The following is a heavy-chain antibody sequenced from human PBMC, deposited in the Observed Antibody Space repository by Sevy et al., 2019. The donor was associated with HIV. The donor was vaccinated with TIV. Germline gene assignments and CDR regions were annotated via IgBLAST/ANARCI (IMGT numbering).Heavy chain of an antibody. CDR3: ARVDAAYDFWSGLIDY. D-gene: IGHD3-3*01. CDR1: GYTFTSYY. J-gene: IGHJ4*02. Sequence: ASVKVSCKASGYTFTSYYMHWVRQAPGQGLEWMGIINPSGGSTSYAQKFQGRVTMTRDTSTNTVYMELSSLRSEDTAVYYCARVDAAYDFWSGLIDYWGQGTLVTVSS. CDR2: INPSGGST. V-gene: IGHV1-46*01.